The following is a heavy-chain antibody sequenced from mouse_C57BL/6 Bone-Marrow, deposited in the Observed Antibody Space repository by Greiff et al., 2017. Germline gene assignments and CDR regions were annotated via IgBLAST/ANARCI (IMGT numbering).Heavy chain of an antibody. Sequence: VHVKQSGAELVRPGASVKLSCTASGFNIKDDYMHWVKQRPEQGLEWIGWIDPENGDTEYASKFQGKATITADTSSNTAYLQLSSLTSEDTAVYYCTTGTGYWGQGTTLTVSS. CDR3: TTGTGY. CDR2: IDPENGDT. J-gene: IGHJ2*01. D-gene: IGHD3-3*01. CDR1: GFNIKDDY. V-gene: IGHV14-4*01.